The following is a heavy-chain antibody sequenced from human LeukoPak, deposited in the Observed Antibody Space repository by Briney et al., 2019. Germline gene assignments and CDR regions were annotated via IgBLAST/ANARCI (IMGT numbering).Heavy chain of an antibody. Sequence: RPSETLSLTCTVSGGSISSGDYYWRWLRQPPGKGLEWIGYIYYSGSTYYNPSLKSRVTISVDTSKNQFSLKLSSVTAADTAVYYCARGGNGYYFDYWGQGTLVTVSS. CDR3: ARGGNGYYFDY. CDR1: GGSISSGDYY. J-gene: IGHJ4*02. V-gene: IGHV4-30-4*01. D-gene: IGHD4-23*01. CDR2: IYYSGST.